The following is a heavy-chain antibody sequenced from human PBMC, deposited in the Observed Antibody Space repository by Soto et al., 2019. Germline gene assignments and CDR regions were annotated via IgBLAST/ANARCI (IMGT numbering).Heavy chain of an antibody. CDR2: VYYSGST. J-gene: IGHJ4*02. CDR1: GGSISSWTNY. V-gene: IGHV4-39*01. CDR3: ARMVRGIGSRPKPAYFDN. Sequence: PSGTLSLTCTVSGGSISSWTNYWGRVRPRPGKGPAWIGSVYYSGSTDYNPSLKSRVTIFVDTSKNQFSLNLRSMPDADTAMYYCARMVRGIGSRPKPAYFDNWGQGILVTVSS. D-gene: IGHD2-2*01.